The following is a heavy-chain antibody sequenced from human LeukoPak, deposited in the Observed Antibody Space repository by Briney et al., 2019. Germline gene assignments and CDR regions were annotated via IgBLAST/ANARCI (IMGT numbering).Heavy chain of an antibody. Sequence: ASVKVSCKASGYTFTGYYMHWVRQAPGQGLEWMGWINPNSGGTNYAQKFQGRVTMTRDTSISTAYMELSRLRSDDTAVYYCARESDVDTATFDYWGQGTLVTVSS. D-gene: IGHD5-18*01. J-gene: IGHJ4*02. CDR2: INPNSGGT. CDR3: ARESDVDTATFDY. CDR1: GYTFTGYY. V-gene: IGHV1-2*02.